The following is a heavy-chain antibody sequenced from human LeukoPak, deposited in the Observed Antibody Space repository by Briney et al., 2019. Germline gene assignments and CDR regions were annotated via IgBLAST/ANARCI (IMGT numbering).Heavy chain of an antibody. V-gene: IGHV3-30-3*01. CDR3: ARDWGRRYSSGWYGDFDY. Sequence: GGSLRLSCAASGNYWMHWVRQAPGKGLEWVAVISYDGSDKYYADSVKGRFTISRDNSKNTLYLQMNSLRPEDTAVYYCARDWGRRYSSGWYGDFDYWGQGTLVTVSS. CDR1: GNYW. D-gene: IGHD6-19*01. J-gene: IGHJ4*02. CDR2: ISYDGSDK.